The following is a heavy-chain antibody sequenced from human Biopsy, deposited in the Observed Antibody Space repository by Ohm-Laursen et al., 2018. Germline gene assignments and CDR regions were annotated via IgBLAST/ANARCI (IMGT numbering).Heavy chain of an antibody. Sequence: SDTLSLTCAVDGESFNGYYWSWIRQTPGKGLEWIGEINHSGRTNYNPSLKSRVTISVDTSKNQFSLKVRSVTAADTAVYYCVRGVDYYDPYHYYALDVWGQGTTVTVSS. CDR2: INHSGRT. D-gene: IGHD3-22*01. V-gene: IGHV4-34*01. CDR3: VRGVDYYDPYHYYALDV. J-gene: IGHJ6*02. CDR1: GESFNGYY.